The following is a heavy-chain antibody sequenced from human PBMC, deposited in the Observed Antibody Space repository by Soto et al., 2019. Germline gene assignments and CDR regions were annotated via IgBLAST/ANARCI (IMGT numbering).Heavy chain of an antibody. Sequence: QVQLVESGGGVVQPGRSLRLSCAASGFTFSSYGMHWVRQAPGKGLEWVAVIWYDGSNKYYADSVKGRFTISRDNSKNTLYLQMNSLRAEDTAVYYCARDPGRTTIGQVTDYWGQGTLVTVSS. CDR3: ARDPGRTTIGQVTDY. D-gene: IGHD3-22*01. CDR1: GFTFSSYG. CDR2: IWYDGSNK. V-gene: IGHV3-33*01. J-gene: IGHJ4*02.